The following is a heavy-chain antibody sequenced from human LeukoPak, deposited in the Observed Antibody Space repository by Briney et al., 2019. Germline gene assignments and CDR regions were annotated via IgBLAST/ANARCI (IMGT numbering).Heavy chain of an antibody. CDR2: IYHSGST. J-gene: IGHJ3*02. Sequence: KSSETLSLTCTVSGYSISSGYYWGWIRQPPGKGLEWIGSIYHSGSTYYNPSLESRVTISVDTSKNQFSLKLSSVTAADTAVYYCARVMAYYYDSSGYRPGRDAFDIWGQGTMVTVSS. D-gene: IGHD3-22*01. CDR1: GYSISSGYY. CDR3: ARVMAYYYDSSGYRPGRDAFDI. V-gene: IGHV4-38-2*02.